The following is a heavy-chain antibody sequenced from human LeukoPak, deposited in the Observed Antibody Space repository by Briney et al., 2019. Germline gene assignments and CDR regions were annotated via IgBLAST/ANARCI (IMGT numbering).Heavy chain of an antibody. CDR1: GGTFSSYA. J-gene: IGHJ4*02. D-gene: IGHD5-18*01. V-gene: IGHV1-69*13. Sequence: ASVTVSCKASGGTFSSYAISWVRQAPGQGLEWMGGIIPIFGTANYAQKFQGRVTITADESTSTAYMELSSLRSEDTAVYYCAREGYTYSGEEYYFDYWGQGTLVTVSS. CDR3: AREGYTYSGEEYYFDY. CDR2: IIPIFGTA.